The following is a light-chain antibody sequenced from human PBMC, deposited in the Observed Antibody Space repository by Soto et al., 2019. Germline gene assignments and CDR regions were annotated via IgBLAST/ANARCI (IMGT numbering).Light chain of an antibody. CDR3: QQYNSWPTWT. V-gene: IGKV3-15*01. J-gene: IGKJ1*01. CDR1: ESVDSN. CDR2: GAS. Sequence: EIVMTQSPVTLSVSAGERATLSCRASESVDSNLAWYQQKPGQAPRLLIYGASTRATGIAARFSGSGSGTEFTPTISSLQSEDFAVYYCQQYNSWPTWTFGQGTKV.